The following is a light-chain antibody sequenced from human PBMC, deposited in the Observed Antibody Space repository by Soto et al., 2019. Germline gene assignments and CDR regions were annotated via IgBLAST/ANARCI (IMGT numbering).Light chain of an antibody. CDR1: SSNIGGNS. V-gene: IGLV1-51*01. CDR2: DDN. CDR3: GSWDSSLSAYV. Sequence: QSLLTQPPSVSAAPGQKATISCAGSSSNIGGNSVSWYQQLPGTAPKLLIYDDNKRPSGIPDRFSGSKSGTSATLGITGFHTGDEADYYCGSWDSSLSAYVFGTGTKVTVL. J-gene: IGLJ1*01.